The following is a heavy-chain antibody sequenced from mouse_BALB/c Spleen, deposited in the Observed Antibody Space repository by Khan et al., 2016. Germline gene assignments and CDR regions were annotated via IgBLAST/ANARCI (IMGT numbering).Heavy chain of an antibody. CDR1: GYTFSSYW. CDR2: ILPGSGST. CDR3: ARGVY. V-gene: IGHV1-9*01. Sequence: QVRLQQSGAELMKPGASVKISCKATGYTFSSYWLEWVKERPGHGLEWIGEILPGSGSTNYHEKFKGKATFTAETYSNTAYMQLSSLTSEDSAVYYCARGVYWGQGTLVTVSA. J-gene: IGHJ3*01.